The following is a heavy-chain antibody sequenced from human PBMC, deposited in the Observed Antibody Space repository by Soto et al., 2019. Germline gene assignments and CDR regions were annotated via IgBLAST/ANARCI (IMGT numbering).Heavy chain of an antibody. CDR2: MNPNSGNT. CDR1: GYTFTSYD. V-gene: IGHV1-8*01. CDR3: ARGLLWFGELLHGGMDV. D-gene: IGHD3-10*01. Sequence: QVQLVQSGAEVKKPGASVKVSCKASGYTFTSYDINWVRQATGQGLEWMGWMNPNSGNTGYAQKFQGRVTMTRNTSISTAYMELSSLRSEDPAVYYCARGLLWFGELLHGGMDVWGQGTTVTVSS. J-gene: IGHJ6*02.